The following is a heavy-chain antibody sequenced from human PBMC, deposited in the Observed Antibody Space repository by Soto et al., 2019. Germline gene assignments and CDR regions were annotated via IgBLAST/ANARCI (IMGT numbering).Heavy chain of an antibody. D-gene: IGHD2-21*02. CDR1: GGTVASSHW. CDR2: VYHTGDT. V-gene: IGHV4-4*02. CDR3: AREIVTAGGNNYFGP. Sequence: PSETLSLTCGVSGGTVASSHWWSWVRQSPGWGLEWIGNVYHTGDTNFNPSLQSRVTISVDKSNNQFSLRLNSLTAADTAVYFCAREIVTAGGNNYFGPWRPGXLGSV. J-gene: IGHJ5*02.